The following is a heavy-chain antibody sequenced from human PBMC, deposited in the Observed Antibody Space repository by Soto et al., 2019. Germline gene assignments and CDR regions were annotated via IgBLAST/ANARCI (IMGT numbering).Heavy chain of an antibody. Sequence: QVQLQESGPGLVKPSQTLSLTCTVSGGSISSGGYYWSWIRQHPGKGLEWIGYIYYSGSTYYNPSLKSRVTISVDTSKNQFSLKLSSVTAADTAVYYCARVHLALKRSIAARSGHGMDVWGQGTTVTVSS. CDR1: GGSISSGGYY. J-gene: IGHJ6*02. D-gene: IGHD6-6*01. CDR3: ARVHLALKRSIAARSGHGMDV. CDR2: IYYSGST. V-gene: IGHV4-31*03.